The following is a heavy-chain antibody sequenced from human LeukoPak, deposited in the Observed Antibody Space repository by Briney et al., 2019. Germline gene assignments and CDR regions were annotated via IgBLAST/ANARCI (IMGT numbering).Heavy chain of an antibody. V-gene: IGHV3-48*03. Sequence: PGGSLRLSCAASGFTFSSYEMNWVRQAPGKGLEWVSYISSSGSTIYYADSVKGRFTISRDNAKNSLYLQMNSLRAEDTAVYYCARVDRRSRSYRGTVGWFDPWGQGTLVTVSS. CDR2: ISSSGSTI. D-gene: IGHD3-10*01. CDR3: ARVDRRSRSYRGTVGWFDP. CDR1: GFTFSSYE. J-gene: IGHJ5*02.